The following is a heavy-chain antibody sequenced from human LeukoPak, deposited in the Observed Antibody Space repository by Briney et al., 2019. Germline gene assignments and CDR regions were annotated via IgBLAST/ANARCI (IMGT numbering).Heavy chain of an antibody. CDR1: GYTFGNYW. J-gene: IGHJ4*02. CDR2: IYPDDSDT. CDR3: ARRLSGPWDY. D-gene: IGHD2/OR15-2a*01. Sequence: GESLKISCKASGYTFGNYWIAWVRQMPGKGLEWIAIIYPDDSDTRYSPSFQGQVTISADKSISTAYLQWSSLKASDTAMYYCARRLSGPWDYWGQGTLVTVSS. V-gene: IGHV5-51*01.